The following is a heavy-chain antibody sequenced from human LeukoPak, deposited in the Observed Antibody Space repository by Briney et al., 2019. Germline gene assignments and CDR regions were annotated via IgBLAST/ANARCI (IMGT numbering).Heavy chain of an antibody. CDR1: GFTFSGFW. CDR2: ISFDGSDA. V-gene: IGHV3-74*01. CDR3: ARVIIFCYAFDI. D-gene: IGHD3-9*01. Sequence: AGGSLRLSCAASGFTFSGFWMHWVRQAPGKGLVWVSCISFDGSDATYADSVKGRFTISRDNAKNSLYLQMNSLRAEDTAVYYCARVIIFCYAFDIWGQGTMVTVSS. J-gene: IGHJ3*02.